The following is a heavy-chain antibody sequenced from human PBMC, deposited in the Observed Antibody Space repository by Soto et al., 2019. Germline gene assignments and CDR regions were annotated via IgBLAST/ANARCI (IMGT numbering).Heavy chain of an antibody. D-gene: IGHD3-10*01. V-gene: IGHV3-48*01. CDR2: ISSSSSAI. CDR3: ARDMPISTSGNYTYYFGY. CDR1: GFSFSSYS. J-gene: IGHJ4*02. Sequence: PGGSLRLSCAASGFSFSSYSINWVRQAPGKGLEWVSYISSSSSAIYYADSVKGRFTISRDNAKNSLYLQMNSLRAEDTAVYYCARDMPISTSGNYTYYFGYWGQGALVTVSS.